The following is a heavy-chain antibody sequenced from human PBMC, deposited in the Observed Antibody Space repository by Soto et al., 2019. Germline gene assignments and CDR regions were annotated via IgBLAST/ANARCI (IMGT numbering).Heavy chain of an antibody. D-gene: IGHD6-19*01. CDR3: ARGGWSLDC. Sequence: QVQLQESGPGLVKPSETLSLTCTVSGGSMSTYYWTWIRQFPGKGLEWLGYIYYSGNTNYNPSLNSRVTMSVDTSKNQFSLNLNSVTAADTAVYYCARGGWSLDCWGQGTLVTVSS. CDR1: GGSMSTYY. CDR2: IYYSGNT. J-gene: IGHJ4*02. V-gene: IGHV4-59*01.